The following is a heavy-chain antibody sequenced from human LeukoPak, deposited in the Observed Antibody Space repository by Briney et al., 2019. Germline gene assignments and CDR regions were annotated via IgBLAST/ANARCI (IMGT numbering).Heavy chain of an antibody. CDR2: IYPGDSDT. D-gene: IGHD3-3*02. Sequence: MTGESLKISCQGSGYSFTSYWIGWVSQMPGKGLEWMGIIYPGDSDTRYSPSFQGQVTISADKSISTAYLQWSSLKASDTAMYYCARHHSGGRAFSFRFYLRPNDWGQGTLVTVSS. CDR1: GYSFTSYW. J-gene: IGHJ4*02. CDR3: ARHHSGGRAFSFRFYLRPND. V-gene: IGHV5-51*01.